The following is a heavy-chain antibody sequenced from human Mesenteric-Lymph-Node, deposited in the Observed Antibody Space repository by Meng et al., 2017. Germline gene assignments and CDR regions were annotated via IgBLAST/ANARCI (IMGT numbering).Heavy chain of an antibody. D-gene: IGHD4-17*01. V-gene: IGHV3-21*01. Sequence: GESLKISCAASGFTFSSYSMNWVRQAPGKGLEWVSSISSSSSYIYYADSVKGRFTISRDNAKNSLYLQMNSLRAEDTAVYYCARETVLPVYGDYEYYFDYWGQGTLVTVSS. CDR3: ARETVLPVYGDYEYYFDY. CDR1: GFTFSSYS. CDR2: ISSSSSYI. J-gene: IGHJ4*02.